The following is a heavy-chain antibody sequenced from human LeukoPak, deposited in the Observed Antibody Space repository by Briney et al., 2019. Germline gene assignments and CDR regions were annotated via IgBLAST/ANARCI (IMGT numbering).Heavy chain of an antibody. V-gene: IGHV4-31*03. Sequence: SQTLSLTCTVSGGSISSGGYSWSWIRQHPGKGLEWIGYIYYSGSTYYNPSLKSRVTISVDTSKNQFSLKLSSVTAADMAVYYCARRRAAAGPNWFDPWGQGTLVTVSS. D-gene: IGHD6-13*01. J-gene: IGHJ5*02. CDR3: ARRRAAAGPNWFDP. CDR2: IYYSGST. CDR1: GGSISSGGYS.